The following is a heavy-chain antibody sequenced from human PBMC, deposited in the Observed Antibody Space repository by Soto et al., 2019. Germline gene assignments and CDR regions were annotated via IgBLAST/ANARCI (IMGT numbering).Heavy chain of an antibody. CDR3: ARLAYSHYST. V-gene: IGHV4-39*01. CDR1: GGSVSTTSSY. CDR2: IHYSGST. D-gene: IGHD5-12*01. Sequence: PSETLSLTCTVSGGSVSTTSSYWSWIRQPTGKGLEWIGYIHYSGSTYYNPSLKSRLTISLDTSRNQFSLDLTSVTAADTAVYYCARLAYSHYSTWGQGTLVTVSS. J-gene: IGHJ4*02.